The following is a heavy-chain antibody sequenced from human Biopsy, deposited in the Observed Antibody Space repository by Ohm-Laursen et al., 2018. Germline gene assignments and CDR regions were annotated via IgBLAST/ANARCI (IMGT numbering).Heavy chain of an antibody. CDR2: INHRGSA. CDR1: GGSFSGYY. Sequence: GTLSLTCAVYGGSFSGYYWTWIRQPPGKGLEWIGEINHRGSASYNPSLKRRATLSADSSNSQFSLRLTSVTAADTAIYYCARGSGYFKLDVWGQGTTVTVSS. D-gene: IGHD5-12*01. V-gene: IGHV4-34*01. J-gene: IGHJ6*02. CDR3: ARGSGYFKLDV.